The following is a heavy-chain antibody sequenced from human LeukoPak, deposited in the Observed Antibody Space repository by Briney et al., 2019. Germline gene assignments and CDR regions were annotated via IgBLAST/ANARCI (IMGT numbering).Heavy chain of an antibody. CDR2: IYYTGST. Sequence: SETLSLTCTVSGGSISSYYWSWIRQPPGKGLEWIGYIYYTGSTNYNPSLKSRVTISVDTSKNQFSLKLSSVTAADTAVYYCASAYCTNGVCYKRALDYWGQGTLVTVSS. D-gene: IGHD2-8*01. CDR1: GGSISSYY. CDR3: ASAYCTNGVCYKRALDY. V-gene: IGHV4-59*12. J-gene: IGHJ4*02.